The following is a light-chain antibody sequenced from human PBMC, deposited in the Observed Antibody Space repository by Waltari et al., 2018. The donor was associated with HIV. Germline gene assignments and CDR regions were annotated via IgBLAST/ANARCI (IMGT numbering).Light chain of an antibody. CDR3: SSYVGSSTSWL. CDR2: GVT. J-gene: IGLJ3*02. Sequence: QSALTQPASVSGYPGPSIVITCTGTSDGVGYYNYGSWYQQHPGKVPKLVIYGVTGRPSGVSNRFSGSKSGNTASLTISGLRADDEADYYCSSYVGSSTSWLFGGGTKLTV. V-gene: IGLV2-14*03. CDR1: SDGVGYYNY.